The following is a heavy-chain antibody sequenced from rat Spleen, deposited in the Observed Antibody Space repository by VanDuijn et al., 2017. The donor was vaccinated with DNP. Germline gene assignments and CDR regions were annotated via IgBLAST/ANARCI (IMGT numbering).Heavy chain of an antibody. CDR1: GFSLTSYH. Sequence: QVQLKESGPGLVQPSQTLSLTCTVSGFSLTSYHVHWVRQPPGKGLEWMGRIQSGGRTDYNSVLKSRLSISRDTSKSQVLLKMNSVETEDTAMYFCARSSSATGPDYWGQGVMATVSS. J-gene: IGHJ2*01. D-gene: IGHD1-2*01. CDR3: ARSSSATGPDY. CDR2: IQSGGRT. V-gene: IGHV2-27*01.